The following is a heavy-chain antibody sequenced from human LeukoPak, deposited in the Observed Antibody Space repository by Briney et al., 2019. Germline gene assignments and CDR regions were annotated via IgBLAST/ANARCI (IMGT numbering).Heavy chain of an antibody. Sequence: SVKVSCKAAGGTFSSYAISWVRQAPGQGLEWMGRIIPIRGIANYAQKFQGRVTITADKSTSTAYMELSSLRSEDTAVYYCARDRGQYSTLYYFDYWGQGTLVTVSS. V-gene: IGHV1-69*04. CDR1: GGTFSSYA. J-gene: IGHJ4*02. CDR2: IIPIRGIA. CDR3: ARDRGQYSTLYYFDY. D-gene: IGHD6-13*01.